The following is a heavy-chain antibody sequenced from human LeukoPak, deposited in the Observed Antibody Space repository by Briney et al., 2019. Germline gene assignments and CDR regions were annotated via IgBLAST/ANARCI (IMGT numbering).Heavy chain of an antibody. Sequence: SETLSLTCAVYGGSFSGYYWSWIRQPPGKGLEWIGSIYYSGSTYYNPSLKSRVTISVDTSKNQFSLKLSSVTAADTAVYYCARSSPYANGAFDYWGQGTLVTVSS. CDR2: IYYSGST. D-gene: IGHD2-2*01. J-gene: IGHJ4*02. CDR3: ARSSPYANGAFDY. CDR1: GGSFSGYY. V-gene: IGHV4-34*01.